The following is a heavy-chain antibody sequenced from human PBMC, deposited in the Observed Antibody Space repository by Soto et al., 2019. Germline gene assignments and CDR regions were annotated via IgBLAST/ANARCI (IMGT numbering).Heavy chain of an antibody. J-gene: IGHJ6*02. V-gene: IGHV4-31*02. Sequence: SETLSLTCTVSGGSISSGGYYWSWIRQHPGKGLEWIGYIYYSGSTYYNPSLKSRVTISVDTSKNQFSLKLSSATAADTAAYYCARGQIVVVAATYYYYGMDVWGQGTTVTVSS. CDR2: IYYSGST. CDR1: GGSISSGGYY. D-gene: IGHD2-15*01. CDR3: ARGQIVVVAATYYYYGMDV.